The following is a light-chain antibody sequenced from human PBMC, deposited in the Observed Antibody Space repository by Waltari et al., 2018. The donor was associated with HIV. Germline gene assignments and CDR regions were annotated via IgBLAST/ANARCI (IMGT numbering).Light chain of an antibody. CDR3: SSYTRTGTVV. CDR2: EVT. V-gene: IGLV2-14*01. J-gene: IGLJ2*01. CDR1: SRDVGGYNY. Sequence: QSALTQPASVSGSPGQSITISCTGSSRDVGGYNYVSWYQQHPGKAPKLMIYEVTNRPSGVSYRFSGSKSGNTASLTISGLQVEDEADYYCSSYTRTGTVVFGGGTKLTVL.